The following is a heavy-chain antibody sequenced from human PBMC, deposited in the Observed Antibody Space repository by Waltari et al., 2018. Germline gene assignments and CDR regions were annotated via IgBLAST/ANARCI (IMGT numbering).Heavy chain of an antibody. Sequence: QVQLQESGPGLVKPSETLSLTCPVPGGSISSYYWSWIRQPPGKGLEWIGYIYTSGSTNYNPSLKSRVTISVDTSKNQFSLKLSSVTAADTAVYYCARVYETTGTFYFDYWGQGTLVTVSS. CDR3: ARVYETTGTFYFDY. D-gene: IGHD1-1*01. CDR2: IYTSGST. CDR1: GGSISSYY. V-gene: IGHV4-4*09. J-gene: IGHJ4*02.